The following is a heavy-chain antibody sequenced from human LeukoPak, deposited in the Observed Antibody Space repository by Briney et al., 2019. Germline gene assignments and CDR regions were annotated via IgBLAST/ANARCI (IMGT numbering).Heavy chain of an antibody. CDR2: ISSSGGST. D-gene: IGHD2-2*01. Sequence: GGSLRLSCAASGFTFSSYAMSWVRQAPGKGLEWVSTISSSGGSTYYPDSVKGRFTISEYTSKNTLFLQMNSLRAEDTAVYYCARSDVVTRNYYYYMDVWGKGTTVTVSS. V-gene: IGHV3-23*01. J-gene: IGHJ6*03. CDR3: ARSDVVTRNYYYYMDV. CDR1: GFTFSSYA.